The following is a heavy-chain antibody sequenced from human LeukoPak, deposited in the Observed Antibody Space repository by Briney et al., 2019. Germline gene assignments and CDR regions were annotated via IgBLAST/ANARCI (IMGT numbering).Heavy chain of an antibody. J-gene: IGHJ5*02. Sequence: SETLSLTCAVYGGSFSGYYWSWIRQPPGKGLEWIGYIYHSGSTYYNPSLKSRLTMSIDTSKNQFSLKLSSVTAADTAVYYCARGSRGGYCSSTSCVYNWFDPWGQGTLVTVSS. CDR2: IYHSGST. D-gene: IGHD2-2*01. CDR1: GGSFSGYY. V-gene: IGHV4-34*01. CDR3: ARGSRGGYCSSTSCVYNWFDP.